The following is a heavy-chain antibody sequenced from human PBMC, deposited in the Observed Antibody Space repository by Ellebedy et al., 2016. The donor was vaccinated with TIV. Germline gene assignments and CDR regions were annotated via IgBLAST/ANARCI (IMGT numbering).Heavy chain of an antibody. Sequence: GESLKISXAASGFNCNVHPMHWVRQAPGKRLEWVATIKLDGSEKNYVDSVKGRFTISRDNAKNSLYLQMNSLRAEDTGVYFCARERRRYSGYGTRGYFYYGMDVWGQGTTVAVSS. CDR3: ARERRRYSGYGTRGYFYYGMDV. D-gene: IGHD5-12*01. V-gene: IGHV3-7*01. J-gene: IGHJ6*02. CDR2: IKLDGSEK. CDR1: GFNCNVHP.